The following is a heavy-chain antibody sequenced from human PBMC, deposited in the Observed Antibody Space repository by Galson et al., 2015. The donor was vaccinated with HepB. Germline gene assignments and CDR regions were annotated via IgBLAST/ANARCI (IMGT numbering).Heavy chain of an antibody. CDR3: AKTGSAESFDY. V-gene: IGHV3-30*18. CDR1: GFTFSSYG. CDR2: ISYDGSNK. Sequence: SLRLSCAASGFTFSSYGMHWVRQAPGKGLEWVAVISYDGSNKYYADSVKGRFTISRDNSKNTLYLQMNSLRAEDTAVYYCAKTGSAESFDYWGQVTLVTVSS. D-gene: IGHD1-14*01. J-gene: IGHJ4*02.